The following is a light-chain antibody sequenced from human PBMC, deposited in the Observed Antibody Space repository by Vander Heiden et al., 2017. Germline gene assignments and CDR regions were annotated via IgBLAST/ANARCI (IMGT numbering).Light chain of an antibody. J-gene: IGLJ3*02. V-gene: IGLV1-47*01. CDR1: SSNIGSNY. Sequence: QSVLPQPPSASGTPGQRVTIPCSGSSSNIGSNYVYWYQQFPGAAPQLLIYRNDHRPSGVPDRFSGSQSGTSASLAISGLRSEDAADYYCAAWDDSLSCLVFGGGTKLTVL. CDR3: AAWDDSLSCLV. CDR2: RND.